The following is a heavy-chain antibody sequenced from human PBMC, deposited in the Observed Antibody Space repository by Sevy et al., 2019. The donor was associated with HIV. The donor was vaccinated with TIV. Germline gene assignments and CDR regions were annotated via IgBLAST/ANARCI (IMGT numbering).Heavy chain of an antibody. Sequence: GGSLRLSCAASGFTFSSYGMHWVRQAPGKGLEWVAVIWYDGSNKYYADSVKGRFTISRDNSKNTLYLQMNSLRAEDTAVYYCAMNYYDSSGSSFFFDYWGQGNLVTVSS. CDR2: IWYDGSNK. D-gene: IGHD3-22*01. V-gene: IGHV3-33*01. CDR3: AMNYYDSSGSSFFFDY. J-gene: IGHJ4*02. CDR1: GFTFSSYG.